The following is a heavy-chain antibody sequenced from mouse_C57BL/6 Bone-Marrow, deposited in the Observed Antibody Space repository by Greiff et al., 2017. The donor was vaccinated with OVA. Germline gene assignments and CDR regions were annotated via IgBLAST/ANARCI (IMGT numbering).Heavy chain of an antibody. CDR3: ALDYGVSFAY. Sequence: QVTLKESGPGILQPSQTLSLTCSFSGFSLSTFGMGVGWIRQPSGKGLVWLAHIWWDDDKYYNPALKSRLTISKDTSKHHICLKIANVDAADTATYYCALDYGVSFAYWGQGTLVTVSA. V-gene: IGHV8-8*01. CDR1: GFSLSTFGMG. D-gene: IGHD1-1*01. J-gene: IGHJ3*01. CDR2: IWWDDDK.